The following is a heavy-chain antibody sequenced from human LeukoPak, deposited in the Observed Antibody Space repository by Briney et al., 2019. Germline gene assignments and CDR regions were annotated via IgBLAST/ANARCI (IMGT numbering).Heavy chain of an antibody. CDR2: FSGSGSNT. D-gene: IGHD2-15*01. V-gene: IGHV3-23*01. Sequence: GGSLRLSCAASGFTFSSYSMTWVRQAPGKGLEWVSAFSGSGSNTFYADSVKGRFTISRDNSKNTLYLQINSLRAEDTAVYYCAKDVFGCSGGSCYSGIPYYFGHWGRGTLVTVSS. J-gene: IGHJ4*02. CDR3: AKDVFGCSGGSCYSGIPYYFGH. CDR1: GFTFSSYS.